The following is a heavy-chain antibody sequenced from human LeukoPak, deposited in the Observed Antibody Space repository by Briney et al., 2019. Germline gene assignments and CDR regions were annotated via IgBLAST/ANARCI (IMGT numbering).Heavy chain of an antibody. CDR1: GFTFSNYG. CDR2: ISYDGSNK. CDR3: ARGRVGATMLFDF. V-gene: IGHV3-30*03. Sequence: GRSLRLSCAASGFTFSNYGTHWVRQAPGKGLEWVAFISYDGSNKDCADSVKGRCTISRDTSENTLHLQMNSLRTEDTAVYYCARGRVGATMLFDFWGQGTLVTVSS. D-gene: IGHD1-26*01. J-gene: IGHJ4*02.